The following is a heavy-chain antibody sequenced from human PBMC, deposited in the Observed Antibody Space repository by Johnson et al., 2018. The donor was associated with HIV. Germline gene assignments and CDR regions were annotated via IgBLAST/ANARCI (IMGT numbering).Heavy chain of an antibody. CDR1: GFTFRSYP. Sequence: QVQLVESGGGVVHPGRSLRLSCAASGFTFRSYPMNWVRQAPGKGLEWVAFVSYDGSSKYYADSVKGRFTISRDNSRYTLYLQMNSLRAEDTAVYYCARKQWLEIPSDALDVWGQGTMVTVSS. CDR3: ARKQWLEIPSDALDV. D-gene: IGHD6-19*01. V-gene: IGHV3-30*04. CDR2: VSYDGSSK. J-gene: IGHJ3*01.